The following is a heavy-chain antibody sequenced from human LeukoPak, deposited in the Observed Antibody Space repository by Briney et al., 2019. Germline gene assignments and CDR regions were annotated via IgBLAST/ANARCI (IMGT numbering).Heavy chain of an antibody. Sequence: TGGSLRLSCAASGFTFSSYAMSWVRQAPGKGLEWVSAISGRGGSTYYADSVKGRFTISRDNSKNTLYLQMNSMRAEDTAVYYCAKFSGSPRDYYYYGMDVWGQGTTVTVSS. J-gene: IGHJ6*02. D-gene: IGHD6-13*01. CDR1: GFTFSSYA. CDR3: AKFSGSPRDYYYYGMDV. CDR2: ISGRGGST. V-gene: IGHV3-23*01.